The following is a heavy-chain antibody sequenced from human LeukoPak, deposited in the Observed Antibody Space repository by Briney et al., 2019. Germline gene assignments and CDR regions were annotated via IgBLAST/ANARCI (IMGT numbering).Heavy chain of an antibody. Sequence: NPSETLSLTCTVSGGSNSSNSYYWGWIRQPPGKGLEWIGSIYYSGSTYYNPSLKSRVTISVDTSKNQFSLKLSSVTAADTAVYYCARTEESGYSYRYFGYYYYMDVWGKGTTVTVSS. V-gene: IGHV4-39*07. CDR1: GGSNSSNSYY. D-gene: IGHD5-18*01. CDR3: ARTEESGYSYRYFGYYYYMDV. CDR2: IYYSGST. J-gene: IGHJ6*03.